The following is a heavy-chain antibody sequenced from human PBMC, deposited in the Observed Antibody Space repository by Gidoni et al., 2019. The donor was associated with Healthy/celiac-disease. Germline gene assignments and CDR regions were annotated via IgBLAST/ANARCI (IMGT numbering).Heavy chain of an antibody. CDR1: GFTFSSYS. V-gene: IGHV3-21*01. CDR2: ISSGSSYI. Sequence: EVQLVESGGGLVRPGGSLRLACAASGFTFSSYSMNWVRQAPGKGLEWVSSISSGSSYIYYADSVKGRFTISRDNAKNSLYLQMNSLRAEDTAVYYCARVARESTYDAFDIWGQGTMVTVSS. D-gene: IGHD3-10*01. CDR3: ARVARESTYDAFDI. J-gene: IGHJ3*02.